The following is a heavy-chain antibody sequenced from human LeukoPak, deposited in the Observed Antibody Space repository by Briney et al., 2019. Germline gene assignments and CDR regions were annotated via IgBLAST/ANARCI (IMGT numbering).Heavy chain of an antibody. J-gene: IGHJ6*02. CDR3: ARDEVDTAMVGYYYYGMDV. CDR1: GLTFSSYA. V-gene: IGHV3-30-3*01. D-gene: IGHD5-18*01. Sequence: GGSLRLSCAASGLTFSSYAMHWVRQAPGKGLEWVAVISYDGSNKYYADSVKGRFTISRDNSKNTLYLQMNSLRAEDTAVYYCARDEVDTAMVGYYYYGMDVWGQGTTVTVSS. CDR2: ISYDGSNK.